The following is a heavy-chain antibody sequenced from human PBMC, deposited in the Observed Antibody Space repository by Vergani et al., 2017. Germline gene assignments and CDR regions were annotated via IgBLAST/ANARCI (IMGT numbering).Heavy chain of an antibody. CDR3: ARGLRFLEWLHYFDY. CDR1: GGSISSYY. CDR2: IYYSGST. Sequence: QVQLQESGPGLVKPSETLSLTCTVSGGSISSYYWSWIRQPPGKGLEWIGYIYYSGSTNYNPSLKSRVTISVDTSKNQFSLKLSSVTAADTAVYYCARGLRFLEWLHYFDYWGQGTLVTVSS. J-gene: IGHJ4*02. D-gene: IGHD3-3*01. V-gene: IGHV4-59*01.